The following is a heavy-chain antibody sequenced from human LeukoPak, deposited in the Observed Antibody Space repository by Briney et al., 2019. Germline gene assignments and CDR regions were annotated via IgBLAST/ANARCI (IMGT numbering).Heavy chain of an antibody. CDR1: GYTFTGYY. CDR2: INPNSGGT. Sequence: ASVKVSCKASGYTFTGYYMHWVRQAPGQGLEWMGWINPNSGGTNYAQKFQGWVTMTRDTSISTAYMELSRLRSDDTAVYYCARHRDIVVVPAAIRGFDPWGQGTLVTVSS. V-gene: IGHV1-2*04. J-gene: IGHJ5*02. CDR3: ARHRDIVVVPAAIRGFDP. D-gene: IGHD2-2*02.